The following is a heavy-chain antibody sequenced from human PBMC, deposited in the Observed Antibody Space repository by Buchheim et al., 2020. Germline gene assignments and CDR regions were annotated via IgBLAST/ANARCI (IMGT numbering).Heavy chain of an antibody. CDR3: ATGGRIAAAGPYNWFDP. CDR1: GGSFSGYY. CDR2: INHSGST. Sequence: QVQLQQWGAGLLKPSETLSLTCAVYGGSFSGYYWSWIRQPPGKGLEWIGEINHSGSTNYNPSLKSRVTISVDTSKNQFSLKLSSVTAADTAVYYCATGGRIAAAGPYNWFDPWGQGTL. D-gene: IGHD6-13*01. J-gene: IGHJ5*02. V-gene: IGHV4-34*01.